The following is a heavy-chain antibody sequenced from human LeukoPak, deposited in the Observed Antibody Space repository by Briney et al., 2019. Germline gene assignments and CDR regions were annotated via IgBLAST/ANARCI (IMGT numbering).Heavy chain of an antibody. CDR2: ISSNGGST. CDR3: ARGPLEQYYDFWSGSYYYYYYMDV. CDR1: GLTFSSYA. V-gene: IGHV3-64*01. J-gene: IGHJ6*03. D-gene: IGHD3-3*01. Sequence: GGSLRLSCAASGLTFSSYAMHWVRQAPGKGLEYVSAISSNGGSTYYANSVKGRFTISRDNSKITLYLQMGSLRAEDTAVYYCARGPLEQYYDFWSGSYYYYYYMDVWGKGTTVTVSS.